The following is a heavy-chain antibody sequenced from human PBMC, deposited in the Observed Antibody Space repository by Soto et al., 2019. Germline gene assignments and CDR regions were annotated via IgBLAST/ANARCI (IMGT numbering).Heavy chain of an antibody. Sequence: ASVKVSCKASGYTFTSYDINWVRQATGQGLEWMGWMNPNSGNTGYAQKFQGRVTMTRNTSISTAYMELSSLRSEDTAMYYCARGRGMTTVTPDYYYGMDVWGQGTTVTVSS. CDR1: GYTFTSYD. D-gene: IGHD4-17*01. CDR3: ARGRGMTTVTPDYYYGMDV. J-gene: IGHJ6*02. CDR2: MNPNSGNT. V-gene: IGHV1-8*01.